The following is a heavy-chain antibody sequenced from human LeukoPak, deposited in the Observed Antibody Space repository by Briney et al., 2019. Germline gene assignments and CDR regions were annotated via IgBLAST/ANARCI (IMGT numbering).Heavy chain of an antibody. D-gene: IGHD7-27*01. Sequence: PGGSLRLSCAASGFTFSSYDMSWVRQAPGKGLEGVSYISGSGGSTDYADSVKGRFTISRDNSNNTLYLQMNSLRAEDAAVYYCQRRGGLPGDFYWYFDLWGRGTLVTVSS. CDR3: QRRGGLPGDFYWYFDL. V-gene: IGHV3-23*01. J-gene: IGHJ2*01. CDR2: ISGSGGST. CDR1: GFTFSSYD.